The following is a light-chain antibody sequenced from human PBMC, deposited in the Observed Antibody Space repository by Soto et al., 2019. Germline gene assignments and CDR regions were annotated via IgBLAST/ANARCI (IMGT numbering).Light chain of an antibody. CDR2: EVS. J-gene: IGLJ1*01. CDR3: NSYTSDYTYV. V-gene: IGLV2-14*01. Sequence: QSALTQPASVSGSPGQSIAISCTGTSSDVGGYNYVSWYQQHPGKAPKLMISEVSNRPSGVSNRFSGSKSGNTASLTISGLQAEDEADYYCNSYTSDYTYVFGTGTKLTVL. CDR1: SSDVGGYNY.